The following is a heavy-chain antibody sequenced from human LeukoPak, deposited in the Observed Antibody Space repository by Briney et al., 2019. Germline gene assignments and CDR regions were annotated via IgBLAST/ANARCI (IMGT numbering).Heavy chain of an antibody. CDR1: VGSINDHY. D-gene: IGHD1-26*01. Sequence: SETLSLTCTVSVGSINDHYWGWLGQSPEKGLEWIGYIYYSGITNYNPSLKSRVTISVDRAKNQFSLQVRSGTAAGTPVYYCARSVTSGFFDYWGQGTPVTVSS. J-gene: IGHJ4*02. CDR3: ARSVTSGFFDY. CDR2: IYYSGIT. V-gene: IGHV4-59*11.